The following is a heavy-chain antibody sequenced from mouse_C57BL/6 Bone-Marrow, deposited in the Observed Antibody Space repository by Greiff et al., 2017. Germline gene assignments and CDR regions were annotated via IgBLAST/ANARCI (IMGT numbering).Heavy chain of an antibody. Sequence: EVQLQQSGPELVKPGASVKISCKASGYSFTDYNMNWVKQSNGKSLEWIGVINPNYGTTSYNQKFKGKATLTVDQSSSTAYMQHNSLTSEDSSVYYRARWGDSSGSYAMDYWGQGTSVTVSS. J-gene: IGHJ4*01. CDR1: GYSFTDYN. V-gene: IGHV1-39*01. CDR3: ARWGDSSGSYAMDY. D-gene: IGHD3-2*02. CDR2: INPNYGTT.